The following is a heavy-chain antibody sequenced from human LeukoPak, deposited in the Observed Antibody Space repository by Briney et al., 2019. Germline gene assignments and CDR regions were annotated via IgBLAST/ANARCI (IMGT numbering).Heavy chain of an antibody. J-gene: IGHJ4*02. CDR1: GYTFTSYG. CDR2: ISAYNGNT. Sequence: ASVTVSCKASGYTFTSYGFSWVRHAPAQGLELMGLISAYNGNTNYAQKLQGRVTMTTGTSTSTAYMELRSLRSDDTAVYYCARDRSHKTYYYDSSGFEGGDYWGQGTLVTVSS. V-gene: IGHV1-18*01. D-gene: IGHD3-22*01. CDR3: ARDRSHKTYYYDSSGFEGGDY.